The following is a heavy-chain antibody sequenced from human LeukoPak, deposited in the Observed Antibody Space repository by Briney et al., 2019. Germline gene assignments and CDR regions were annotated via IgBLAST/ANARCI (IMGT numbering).Heavy chain of an antibody. J-gene: IGHJ5*02. D-gene: IGHD6-19*01. CDR3: AKDITSSGWSNWFDP. V-gene: IGHV3-23*01. CDR2: ISGSGGST. CDR1: GFTFSSYA. Sequence: PGGSLRLSCAASGFTFSSYAMSWVRQAPGKGLEWVSAISGSGGSTYYADSVEGRFTISRDNSKNTLYLQMNSLRAEDTAVYYCAKDITSSGWSNWFDPWGQGTLVTVSS.